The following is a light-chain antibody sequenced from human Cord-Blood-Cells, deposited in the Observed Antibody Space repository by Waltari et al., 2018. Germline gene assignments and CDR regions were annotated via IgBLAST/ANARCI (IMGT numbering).Light chain of an antibody. J-gene: IGLJ1*01. CDR3: SSYTSSSTPCV. CDR1: SSDVGGYNY. V-gene: IGLV2-14*01. CDR2: DVS. Sequence: QSALTQPASVSGSPGQSITISCTGTSSDVGGYNYVSWYQQHPGKAPELMIYDVSKRPSGVSNRFSGSKSGNTASLTISGLQAEDEADYYCSSYTSSSTPCVFGTGTKVTVL.